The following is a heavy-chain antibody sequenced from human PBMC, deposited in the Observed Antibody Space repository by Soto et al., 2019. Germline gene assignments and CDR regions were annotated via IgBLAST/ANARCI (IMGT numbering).Heavy chain of an antibody. Sequence: EVQLVETGAGLIQPGGSLRLSCAASGLTVSSNYINWVRQAPGEGLEWVSVLYSGGSTHYAGSVKGRFIISRDHSENTPYLQVTSLRVDYTTLYYCARERTGDEADGFEIWGPGTRVTVSS. J-gene: IGHJ3*02. CDR2: LYSGGST. D-gene: IGHD7-27*01. V-gene: IGHV3-53*02. CDR1: GLTVSSNY. CDR3: ARERTGDEADGFEI.